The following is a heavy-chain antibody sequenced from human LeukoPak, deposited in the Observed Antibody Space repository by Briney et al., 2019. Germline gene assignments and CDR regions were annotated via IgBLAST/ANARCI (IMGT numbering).Heavy chain of an antibody. D-gene: IGHD2-2*01. CDR2: INAGNGNT. J-gene: IGHJ4*02. CDR3: ARGPRDIVVVPAAHRSSPFDY. V-gene: IGHV1-3*01. CDR1: GYTFTSYA. Sequence: ASVTVSCKASGYTFTSYAMHWVRQAPGQRLEWMGWINAGNGNTKYSQKFQGRVTITRDTSASTAYMELSSLRSEDTAVYYCARGPRDIVVVPAAHRSSPFDYWGQGTLVTVSS.